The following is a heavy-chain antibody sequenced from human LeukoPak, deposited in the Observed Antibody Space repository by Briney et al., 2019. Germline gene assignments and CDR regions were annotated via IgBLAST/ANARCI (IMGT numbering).Heavy chain of an antibody. J-gene: IGHJ6*02. CDR3: AKNQVYYYYGMDV. CDR1: GFVFGDYA. V-gene: IGHV3-30*18. CDR2: ISYDGSNK. Sequence: PGRSLRLSCAASGFVFGDYAMHWVRQAPGKGLEWVAVISYDGSNKYFADSVKGRFTISRDNSKNTLYLQMNSLRAEDTAVYYCAKNQVYYYYGMDVWGQGTTVTVSS.